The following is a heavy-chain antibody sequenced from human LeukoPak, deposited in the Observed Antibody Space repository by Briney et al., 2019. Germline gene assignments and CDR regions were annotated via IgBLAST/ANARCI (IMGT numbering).Heavy chain of an antibody. D-gene: IGHD6-19*01. J-gene: IGHJ4*02. CDR3: AREPHRGQWLVQSPYYFDY. CDR2: ISSTSSNI. CDR1: GFTFSSYS. V-gene: IGHV3-48*04. Sequence: GGSLRLSCAASGFTFSSYSMNWVRQAPGKGLEWVSYISSTSSNIYYADSVKGRFTISRDNAKNSLYLQMNSLRAEDTAVYYCAREPHRGQWLVQSPYYFDYWGQGTLVTVSS.